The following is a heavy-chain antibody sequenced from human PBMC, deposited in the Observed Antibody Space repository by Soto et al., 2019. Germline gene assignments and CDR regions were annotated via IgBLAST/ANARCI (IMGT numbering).Heavy chain of an antibody. CDR2: ISTDNGNT. Sequence: GASVKVSCKASGYTFTNSGVSWVRQAPGQGLEWMGWISTDNGNTNYAQHLQGRVSMTTDTSTSTAYMDLRSLRSDDTAVYYCARGWWEREGYVMDVWGQGTTVTVSS. J-gene: IGHJ6*02. D-gene: IGHD1-26*01. CDR3: ARGWWEREGYVMDV. CDR1: GYTFTNSG. V-gene: IGHV1-18*01.